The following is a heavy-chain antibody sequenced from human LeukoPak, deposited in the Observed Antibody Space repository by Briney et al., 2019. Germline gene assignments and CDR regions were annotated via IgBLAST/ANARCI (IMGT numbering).Heavy chain of an antibody. Sequence: GGSPRLSCAASGFTFSSYSMNWVRQAPGRGLEWVSSISSSSSYIYYADSVKGRFTISRDNAKNSLYLQMNSLRAEDTAVYYCAREGSSSSGRYFDDWGQGTLVTVSS. CDR3: AREGSSSSGRYFDD. CDR2: ISSSSSYI. CDR1: GFTFSSYS. V-gene: IGHV3-21*01. D-gene: IGHD6-6*01. J-gene: IGHJ4*02.